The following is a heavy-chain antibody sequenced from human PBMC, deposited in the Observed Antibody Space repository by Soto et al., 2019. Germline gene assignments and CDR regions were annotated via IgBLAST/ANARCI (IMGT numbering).Heavy chain of an antibody. CDR2: ISGSGGST. J-gene: IGHJ3*02. CDR3: AKDRDGYGDYVDAFDI. CDR1: GFTFSSYA. D-gene: IGHD4-17*01. Sequence: GGSLRLSCAASGFTFSSYAMSWVRQAPGKGLEWVSAISGSGGSTYYADSVKGRFTISRDNSKNTLYLQMNSLRAEDTAVYYCAKDRDGYGDYVDAFDIWGQGTMVTVSS. V-gene: IGHV3-23*01.